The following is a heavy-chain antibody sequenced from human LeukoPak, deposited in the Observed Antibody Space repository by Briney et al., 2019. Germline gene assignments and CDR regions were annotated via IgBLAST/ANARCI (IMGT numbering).Heavy chain of an antibody. V-gene: IGHV3-23*01. D-gene: IGHD1-26*01. J-gene: IGHJ3*02. CDR2: ISGGGGNT. CDR3: GKNRYSGSLSPFDI. CDR1: KFAFSSYA. Sequence: GGSLRLSCAASKFAFSSYAMSWVRQAPGKGLEWVSAISGGGGNTYYADSVKGRFTISRDNSKNTLYLQMNSLRAEDTAVYYCGKNRYSGSLSPFDIWGQGTMVTVFS.